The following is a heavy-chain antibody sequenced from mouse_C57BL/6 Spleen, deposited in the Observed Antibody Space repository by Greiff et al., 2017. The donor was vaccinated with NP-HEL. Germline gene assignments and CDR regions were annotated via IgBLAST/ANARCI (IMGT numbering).Heavy chain of an antibody. CDR1: GYTFTSYT. CDR2: INPSSGYT. CDR3: ARLTTVDY. J-gene: IGHJ2*01. D-gene: IGHD1-1*01. V-gene: IGHV1-4*01. Sequence: VQRVESGAELARPGASVKMSCKASGYTFTSYTMHWVKQRPGQGLEWIGYINPSSGYTKYNQKFKDKATLTADKSSSTAYMQLSSLTSEDSAVYYGARLTTVDYWGQGTTLTVSS.